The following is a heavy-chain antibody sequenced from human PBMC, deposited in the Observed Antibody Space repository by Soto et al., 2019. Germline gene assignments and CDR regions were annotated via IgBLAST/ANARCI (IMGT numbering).Heavy chain of an antibody. D-gene: IGHD6-19*01. CDR2: TAYRSSWYN. Sequence: SQTLSLTCAICGDSVSSHSADWNWSRQSPSRGLEWLGRTAYRSSWYNDYAESVKSRISINSDTSKSQFSLELNSVTPEDTAVYYCARSLAGALDIWGQGTMVTVSS. CDR1: GDSVSSHSAD. CDR3: ARSLAGALDI. J-gene: IGHJ3*02. V-gene: IGHV6-1*01.